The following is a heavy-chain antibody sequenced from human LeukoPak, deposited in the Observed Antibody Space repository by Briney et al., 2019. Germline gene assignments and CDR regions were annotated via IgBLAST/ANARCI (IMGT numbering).Heavy chain of an antibody. CDR3: ARAAEYGSGSYYRPYFDY. J-gene: IGHJ4*02. CDR2: INSDGSSA. D-gene: IGHD3-10*01. CDR1: GFTFSSYW. V-gene: IGHV3-74*01. Sequence: GGSLRLSCAASGFTFSSYWMHWVRQAPGKGLVWVSRINSDGSSASYADSVKGRFTISRDNAKNTLYLQMNSLRAEDTAVYYCARAAEYGSGSYYRPYFDYWGQGTLVTVSS.